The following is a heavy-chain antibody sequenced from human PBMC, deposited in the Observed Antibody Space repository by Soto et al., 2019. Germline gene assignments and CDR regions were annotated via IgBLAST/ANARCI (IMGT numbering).Heavy chain of an antibody. J-gene: IGHJ5*02. CDR1: GGTFSSYA. Sequence: VASVKVSCKASGGTFSSYAISWVRQAPGQGLEWMGGIIPIFGTANYAQKFQGRVTITADESTSTAYMELSSLRSEDTAVYYCASVSGYSYGNRPANWFDPWGQGTLVTVSS. CDR2: IIPIFGTA. CDR3: ASVSGYSYGNRPANWFDP. V-gene: IGHV1-69*13. D-gene: IGHD5-18*01.